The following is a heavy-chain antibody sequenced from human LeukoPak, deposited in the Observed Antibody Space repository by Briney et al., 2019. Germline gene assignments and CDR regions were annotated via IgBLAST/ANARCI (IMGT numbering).Heavy chain of an antibody. V-gene: IGHV1-18*01. D-gene: IGHD2-2*01. CDR1: GYSFTSYG. J-gene: IGHJ5*02. CDR2: ISGSTGNT. CDR3: ARVGRDCSSINCYWEDWFDP. Sequence: ASVKVSCKASGYSFTSYGITWVREAPGQGPEWMGWISGSTGNTHYAQNVQGRVTMTTDTATSTVYMELRSLGSDDTAVYYCARVGRDCSSINCYWEDWFDPWGQGTLVIVSS.